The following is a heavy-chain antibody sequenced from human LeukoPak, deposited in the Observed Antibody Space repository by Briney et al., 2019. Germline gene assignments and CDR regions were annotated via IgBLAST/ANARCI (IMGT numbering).Heavy chain of an antibody. V-gene: IGHV3-15*01. Sequence: PGGSLRLSCAVSGISFTKAWFGCVRQAPGKGLEWVGRIKSKTDGVTMDYAAPVRGRFTISRDDSKNTLSLQMISLRTEDTAVYYCTTLAGAWGQGTLVTVSS. CDR3: TTLAGA. J-gene: IGHJ5*02. CDR2: IKSKTDGVTM. CDR1: GISFTKAW. D-gene: IGHD4-17*01.